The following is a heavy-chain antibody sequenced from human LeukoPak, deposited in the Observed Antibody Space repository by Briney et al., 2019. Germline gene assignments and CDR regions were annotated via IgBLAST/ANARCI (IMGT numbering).Heavy chain of an antibody. CDR3: ARGAGLAAAGTLGY. Sequence: ASVRVSCEASGYTFTGYYMHWVRQAPGQGLECMGWINPNTGDTNYVQNFLGRVTLTRDTSISTAYMEVSMLRCDDTAVYYCARGAGLAAAGTLGYWGQGTLVTVSS. D-gene: IGHD6-13*01. J-gene: IGHJ4*02. CDR1: GYTFTGYY. V-gene: IGHV1-2*02. CDR2: INPNTGDT.